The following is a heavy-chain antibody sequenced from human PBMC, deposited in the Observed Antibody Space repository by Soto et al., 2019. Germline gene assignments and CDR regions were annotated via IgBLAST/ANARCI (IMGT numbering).Heavy chain of an antibody. CDR3: AKSGGNGWFADAFDV. V-gene: IGHV3-53*01. CDR1: GFIVSSYY. CDR2: IYSGGST. Sequence: EVQLVESGGGLIQPGGSLRLSCAGSGFIVSSYYMSWVRQAPRKGLEWISVIYSGGSTYYADSVKGRFTISRDNSENTLDLQLDSLRAEDTAVYYCAKSGGNGWFADAFDVWGQGTMVTVSS. J-gene: IGHJ3*01. D-gene: IGHD6-19*01.